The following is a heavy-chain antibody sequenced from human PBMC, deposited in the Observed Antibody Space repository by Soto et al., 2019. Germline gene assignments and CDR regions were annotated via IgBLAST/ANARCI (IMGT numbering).Heavy chain of an antibody. Sequence: ASVKVSCKASGGTPSNSAFSWVRQAPGQGLEWMGGIIPVFGIVKYAQNLEGRVTITADESTSTAYMELSSLRSEDTAVYYCAGGKAYCGGDCPGYVTDWGQGALVTVSS. J-gene: IGHJ4*02. CDR2: IIPVFGIV. CDR3: AGGKAYCGGDCPGYVTD. V-gene: IGHV1-69*13. CDR1: GGTPSNSA. D-gene: IGHD2-21*02.